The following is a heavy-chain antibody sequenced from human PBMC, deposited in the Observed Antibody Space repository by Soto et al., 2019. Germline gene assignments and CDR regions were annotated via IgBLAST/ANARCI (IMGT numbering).Heavy chain of an antibody. CDR3: ASKKEAGRIPFDY. Sequence: ASVKVSCKASGYTFTSYGISWVRQAPGQGLEWMGGISPIFGNTNYAQKFQGRVTITADESTSTAYMELSSLRSEDTAVYYCASKKEAGRIPFDYWGQGTLVTVSS. D-gene: IGHD6-19*01. CDR1: GYTFTSYG. V-gene: IGHV1-69*13. J-gene: IGHJ4*02. CDR2: ISPIFGNT.